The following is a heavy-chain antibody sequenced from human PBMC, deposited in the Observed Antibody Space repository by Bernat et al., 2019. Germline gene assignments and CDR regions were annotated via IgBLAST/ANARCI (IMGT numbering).Heavy chain of an antibody. CDR1: GYSLTSYW. J-gene: IGHJ4*02. CDR2: IDPSDSYT. CDR3: ARDYIWGSYRSRFDY. D-gene: IGHD3-16*02. Sequence: EVQLVQSGAEVKKPGESLRISCKGSGYSLTSYWISWVRQMPGKGLEWMGRIDPSDSYTNYSPSFQGHVTISADKSISTAYLQWSSLKASDTAMYYCARDYIWGSYRSRFDYWGQGTLVTVSS. V-gene: IGHV5-10-1*01.